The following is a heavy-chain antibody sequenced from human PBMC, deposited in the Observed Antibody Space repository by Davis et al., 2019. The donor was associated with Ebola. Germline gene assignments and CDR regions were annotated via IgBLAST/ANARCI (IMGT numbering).Heavy chain of an antibody. J-gene: IGHJ4*02. Sequence: AASVKVSCKASGYTFTSYAMHWVRQAPGQRLEWMGWINAGNGNTKYSQKFQGRVTITRDTSASTAYMELSSLRSDDTAVYYCARGAIAASGNPHLGHWGQGTLVTVSS. D-gene: IGHD6-13*01. CDR3: ARGAIAASGNPHLGH. CDR2: INAGNGNT. V-gene: IGHV1-3*01. CDR1: GYTFTSYA.